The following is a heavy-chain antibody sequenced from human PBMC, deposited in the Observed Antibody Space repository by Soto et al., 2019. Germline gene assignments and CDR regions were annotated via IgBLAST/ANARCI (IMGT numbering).Heavy chain of an antibody. Sequence: QVQLVESGGGVVQPGRSLRLSCAASGFTFSSYGMHWVRQAPGKGLEWVAVISYDGSNKYYADSVKGRFTISRDNSKNTLYLQLNSLRAEDTAVYYCANPPGRWGITIFGVVIPPGGMDVWGQGTTVTVSS. CDR3: ANPPGRWGITIFGVVIPPGGMDV. V-gene: IGHV3-30*18. J-gene: IGHJ6*02. CDR2: ISYDGSNK. D-gene: IGHD3-3*01. CDR1: GFTFSSYG.